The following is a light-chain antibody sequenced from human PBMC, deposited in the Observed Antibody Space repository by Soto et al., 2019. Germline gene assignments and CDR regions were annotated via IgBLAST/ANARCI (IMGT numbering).Light chain of an antibody. CDR1: SSNIGAGYH. Sequence: QSVLTQPPSVSGAPGQRVTIPFTGRSSNIGAGYHVHWYQQLPVAAPKLLIFGDSNRPSGVPDRFSGTKSGTTANLASTGPQADDDADYYCQSSDSRLTGSAVFGTGTK. V-gene: IGLV1-40*01. CDR3: QSSDSRLTGSAV. J-gene: IGLJ1*01. CDR2: GDS.